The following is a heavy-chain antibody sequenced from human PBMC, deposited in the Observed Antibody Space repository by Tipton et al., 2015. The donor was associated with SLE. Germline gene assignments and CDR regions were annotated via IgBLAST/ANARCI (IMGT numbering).Heavy chain of an antibody. CDR3: AKSQGLTLLRGEDIDY. J-gene: IGHJ4*02. Sequence: GSLRLSCAASGFTFSSYWMSWARQAPGKGLEWVANIKQDGSEKYYVDSVKGRFTISRDNAKNSLYLQMNSLRAEDTAVYYCAKSQGLTLLRGEDIDYWGQGTLVTVSS. CDR1: GFTFSSYW. D-gene: IGHD2-15*01. V-gene: IGHV3-7*05. CDR2: IKQDGSEK.